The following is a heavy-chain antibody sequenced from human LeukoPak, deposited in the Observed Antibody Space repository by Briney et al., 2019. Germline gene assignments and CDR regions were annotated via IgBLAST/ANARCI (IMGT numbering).Heavy chain of an antibody. V-gene: IGHV5-51*01. CDR1: GYTFTHQW. J-gene: IGHJ4*02. D-gene: IGHD3-10*01. CDR3: ARHSDVIGAI. CDR2: IYPRDSDT. Sequence: GESLKISCKASGYTFTHQWIGWVRQKSGSGLEWMAIIYPRDSDTRYSPSFQGHVSISADTSINTAYLEWSRLEASDTAIYYCARHSDVIGAIWGQGTLATVSS.